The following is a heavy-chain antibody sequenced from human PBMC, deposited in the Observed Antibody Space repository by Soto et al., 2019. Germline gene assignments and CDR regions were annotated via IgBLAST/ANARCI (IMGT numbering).Heavy chain of an antibody. V-gene: IGHV3-11*04. Sequence: QVQLVESGGGLVKPGGSLRLSCAASGFTFSDYYMSWIRQAPGKGLEWVSYISSSGSTIYYADSVKGRFTISRDNAKNSLYLQMNRVRAEDTSVYYCARVRYQLPYLGYYYMDVWGKGTTVTVSS. J-gene: IGHJ6*03. CDR1: GFTFSDYY. CDR3: ARVRYQLPYLGYYYMDV. D-gene: IGHD2-2*01. CDR2: ISSSGSTI.